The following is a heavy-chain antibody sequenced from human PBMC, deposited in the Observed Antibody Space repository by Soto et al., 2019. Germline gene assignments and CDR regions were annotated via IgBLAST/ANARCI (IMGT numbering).Heavy chain of an antibody. V-gene: IGHV4-30-4*01. Sequence: TLSLTCSVSGGSINSGDYHWTWIRQSPGKGLEWIGAVYYSGSTYYNPSLKSRITISVDTSKSQFSLRLRSDDTAVYYCARARLGGGYYYDGVDVWGQGTTFTVSS. CDR2: VYYSGST. J-gene: IGHJ6*02. CDR1: GGSINSGDYH. D-gene: IGHD2-15*01. CDR3: ARARLGGGYYYDGVDV.